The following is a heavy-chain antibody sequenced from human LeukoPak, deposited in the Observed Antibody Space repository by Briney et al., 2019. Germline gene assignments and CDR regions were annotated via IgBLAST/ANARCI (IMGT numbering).Heavy chain of an antibody. CDR3: ARRIAAAGAFDY. CDR2: ISGSGGST. CDR1: GFTFSSYA. D-gene: IGHD6-13*01. V-gene: IGHV3-23*01. Sequence: GGSLRLSCAASGFTFSSYAMSWVRQAPGKGLEWVSAISGSGGSTYYADSVKGRFTISRDNSKNTLYLQMNSLRAEDTAVYYCARRIAAAGAFDYWGQGTLVTVSS. J-gene: IGHJ4*02.